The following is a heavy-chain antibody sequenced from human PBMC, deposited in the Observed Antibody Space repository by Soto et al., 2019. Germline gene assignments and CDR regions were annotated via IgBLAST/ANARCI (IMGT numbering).Heavy chain of an antibody. Sequence: ASVKVSCNASGYTFTGYYMHWVRQAPGQGLEWMGWINPNSGGTKYAQKFQGRVTMTRDTSISTAYMELSRLRSDDTAVYYCARYTGAAGTWWLGPWGQGTLVTVSS. D-gene: IGHD6-13*01. J-gene: IGHJ5*02. CDR1: GYTFTGYY. CDR2: INPNSGGT. V-gene: IGHV1-2*02. CDR3: ARYTGAAGTWWLGP.